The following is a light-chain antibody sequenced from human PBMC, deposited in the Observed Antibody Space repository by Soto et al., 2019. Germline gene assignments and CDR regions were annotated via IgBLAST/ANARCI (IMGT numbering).Light chain of an antibody. CDR2: VAS. CDR3: QQFSSYPLT. V-gene: IGKV3-20*01. Sequence: EIVLTQSPATPPLSPLERATLSCRAQNGGINQFALYQQKPGQAPWLLIYVASSRATGIPDRFSGGGSGTDFTLTISRLEPEDFAVYYCQQFSSYPLTFGGGTMVDI. J-gene: IGKJ4*01. CDR1: QNGGINQ.